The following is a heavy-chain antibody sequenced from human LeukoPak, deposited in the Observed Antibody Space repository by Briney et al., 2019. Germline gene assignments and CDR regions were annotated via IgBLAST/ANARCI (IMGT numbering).Heavy chain of an antibody. CDR1: GGSISSSSYY. CDR3: ARKQAANTYNHFDY. D-gene: IGHD3-16*01. V-gene: IGHV4-39*07. Sequence: PSETLSLTCTVSGGSISSSSYYWGWIRQPPGKGLEWIGSMYHSGSTYYNPSLKSRVTISVDTSKNQFSLKLSSVTAADTAVYYCARKQAANTYNHFDYWGQGTLVTVSS. J-gene: IGHJ4*02. CDR2: MYHSGST.